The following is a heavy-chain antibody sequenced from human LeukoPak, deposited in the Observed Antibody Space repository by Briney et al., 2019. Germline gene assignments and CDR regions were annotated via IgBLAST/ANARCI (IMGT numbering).Heavy chain of an antibody. Sequence: SETLSLTCTVSGGSVSSSSYYWGWIRQPPMKGLEWIGSIYYSGSTEYNLSLKSRLTISVDTSRNQFSLKLSSVTAADTAVYYCARHQSYGSGTYYAPFDNRGEGILVTVSS. CDR2: IYYSGST. V-gene: IGHV4-39*01. J-gene: IGHJ4*02. CDR3: ARHQSYGSGTYYAPFDN. CDR1: GGSVSSSSYY. D-gene: IGHD3-10*01.